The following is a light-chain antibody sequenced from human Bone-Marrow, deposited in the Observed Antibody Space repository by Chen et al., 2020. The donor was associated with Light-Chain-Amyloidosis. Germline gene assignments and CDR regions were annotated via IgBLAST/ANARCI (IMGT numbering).Light chain of an antibody. J-gene: IGKJ4*01. CDR2: GAS. CDR3: RQYGSSPT. CDR1: QSVSSSY. V-gene: IGKV3-20*01. Sequence: EIVLTQSPGTLSLSPGERATLSCRASQSVSSSYLAWYQQKPGQAPRLLIYGASSRATGIPDRFSGSGYGTDFTLTISRLEPEDFAVDYCRQYGSSPTFGGGTKVEIK.